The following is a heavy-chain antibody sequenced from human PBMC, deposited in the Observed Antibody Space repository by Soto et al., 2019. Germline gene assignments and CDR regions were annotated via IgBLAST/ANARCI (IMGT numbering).Heavy chain of an antibody. CDR2: ISSYGADT. V-gene: IGHV3-64D*06. D-gene: IGHD6-19*01. CDR3: VKEGYMRSDWYGQFDY. Sequence: GGSLRLSCSASGFTFNSYAMHWVRQAPGKGLEFVSAISSYGADTYYADSVKGRFAISRYNSKNTLYLQMSSLRAEDTALYYCVKEGYMRSDWYGQFDYWGQGALVTVS. CDR1: GFTFNSYA. J-gene: IGHJ4*02.